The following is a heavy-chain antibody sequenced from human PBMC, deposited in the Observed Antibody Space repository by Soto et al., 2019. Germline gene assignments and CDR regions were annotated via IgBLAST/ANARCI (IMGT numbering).Heavy chain of an antibody. CDR2: MNPNSGNT. CDR1: GYTFTSYD. V-gene: IGHV1-8*01. D-gene: IGHD1-1*01. J-gene: IGHJ3*02. Sequence: ASVTVSCKASGYTFTSYDINWVRQATGQGLEWMGWMNPNSGNTGYAQKFQGRVTMTRNTSISTAYMELSSLRSEDTAVYYCARGRLEQYAFDIWGQGTMVTVSS. CDR3: ARGRLEQYAFDI.